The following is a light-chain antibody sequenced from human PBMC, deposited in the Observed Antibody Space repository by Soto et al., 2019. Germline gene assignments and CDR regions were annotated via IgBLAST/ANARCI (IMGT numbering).Light chain of an antibody. V-gene: IGLV2-11*01. J-gene: IGLJ2*01. CDR1: SSGVGGYNY. Sequence: QSALTQPRSVSGSPGQSVTISCTGTSSGVGGYNYVSWYQQHPGKVPKLMIFDVTKRPSGVPDRFSGSKSGNTASLTISGLQAEDEADYHCCSYAGSYILIFGGGTKLTVL. CDR2: DVT. CDR3: CSYAGSYILI.